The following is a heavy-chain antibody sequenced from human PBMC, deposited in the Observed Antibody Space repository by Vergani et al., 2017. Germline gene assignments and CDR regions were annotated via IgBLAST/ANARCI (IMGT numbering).Heavy chain of an antibody. D-gene: IGHD3-22*01. CDR2: IKPDEGEK. V-gene: IGHV3-7*03. CDR1: GFSFSNYW. CDR3: ARDQDRGYSSSPKAF. J-gene: IGHJ4*02. Sequence: EVQLVESGGGLVQPGGSLRLSCVASGFSFSNYWMGWVRQAPGKGLEWVANIKPDEGEKYYVDSVKGRFTISRDNAKNSLYLQMNSLTAADTAVYYCARDQDRGYSSSPKAFWGQGTLVTVSS.